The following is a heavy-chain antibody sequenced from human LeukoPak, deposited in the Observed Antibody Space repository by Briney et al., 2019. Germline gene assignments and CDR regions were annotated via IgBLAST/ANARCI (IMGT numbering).Heavy chain of an antibody. CDR1: GGTFSSYT. J-gene: IGHJ6*02. Sequence: GSSVKVSCKASGGTFSSYTISWVRQAPGQGLEWMGRIIPILGIANYAQKFQGRVTITADKSTSTAYMELSSLRSEDTAVYYCARDYCSSTSWYDGYYYGMDVWGQGTTVTVSS. CDR2: IIPILGIA. CDR3: ARDYCSSTSWYDGYYYGMDV. V-gene: IGHV1-69*04. D-gene: IGHD2-2*01.